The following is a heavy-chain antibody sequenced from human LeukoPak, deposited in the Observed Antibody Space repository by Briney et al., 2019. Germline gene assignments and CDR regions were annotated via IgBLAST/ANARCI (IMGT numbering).Heavy chain of an antibody. CDR2: IYYSGNT. J-gene: IGHJ5*02. CDR1: GGSIRSYY. V-gene: IGHV4-59*01. CDR3: ARAVSPYGSGRGPWFDP. D-gene: IGHD3-10*01. Sequence: SETLSLPYTVSGGSIRSYYSTWIRQPPGKGLEWIAYIYYSGNTYYNPSLKSRVTISVDTSRTQFSLNLNSVTAADTAVYYCARAVSPYGSGRGPWFDPWRERTLVTVSS.